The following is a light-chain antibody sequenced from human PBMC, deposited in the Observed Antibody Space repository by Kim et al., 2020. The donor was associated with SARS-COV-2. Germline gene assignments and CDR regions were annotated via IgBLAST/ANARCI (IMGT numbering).Light chain of an antibody. CDR2: DAS. V-gene: IGKV3-11*01. J-gene: IGKJ1*01. CDR1: QSVSNY. Sequence: YLSPGDLATHSCRASQSVSNYLGWYEQKPGQPPRLLIYDASNRATGTPARFSGSGSGTDLTLTISSLEPEDFAVYYCQQRRNWWTFGQGTKVDIK. CDR3: QQRRNWWT.